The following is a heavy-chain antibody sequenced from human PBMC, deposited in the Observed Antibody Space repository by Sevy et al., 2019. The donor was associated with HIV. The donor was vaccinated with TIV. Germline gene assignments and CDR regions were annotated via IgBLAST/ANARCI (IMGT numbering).Heavy chain of an antibody. V-gene: IGHV3-21*01. CDR3: ARGEVNYGSLIPIRTEGGYYYGMDV. Sequence: GGSLRLSCAASGFTFSSYSMNWVRQAPGKGLEWVSSISSSSNYIYYADSVKGRFTISRDNAKNSLYLQMNSLRAEDTAVYYCARGEVNYGSLIPIRTEGGYYYGMDVWGQGTTVTVSS. J-gene: IGHJ6*02. D-gene: IGHD3-16*01. CDR1: GFTFSSYS. CDR2: ISSSSNYI.